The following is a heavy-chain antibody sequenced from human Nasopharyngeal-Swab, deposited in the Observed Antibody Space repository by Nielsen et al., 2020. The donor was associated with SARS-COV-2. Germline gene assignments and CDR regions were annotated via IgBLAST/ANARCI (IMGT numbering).Heavy chain of an antibody. D-gene: IGHD5-18*01. CDR3: ARDDTAMATGFDY. CDR1: GASISSSY. V-gene: IGHV4-59*01. J-gene: IGHJ4*02. CDR2: IFHSGST. Sequence: SETLSLPCTVSGASISSSYWSWIRQPPGKGLEWIGYIFHSGSTNYNPSLKSRVTISVDTSKNQFSLRLSSVTAADTAVYYCARDDTAMATGFDYWGQGGLVTVSS.